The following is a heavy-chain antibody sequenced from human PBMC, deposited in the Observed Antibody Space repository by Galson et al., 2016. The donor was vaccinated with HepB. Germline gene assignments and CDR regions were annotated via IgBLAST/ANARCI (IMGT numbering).Heavy chain of an antibody. CDR2: IFYTGTT. J-gene: IGHJ3*02. D-gene: IGHD1-26*01. V-gene: IGHV4-39*01. Sequence: TLSLTCTVSGGPISDTAYWWGWIRQPPGQGLEWIGSIFYTGTTYYKPSLKSRVTIYVDTSKNQFSLKLNSVTAADTAVYYCARQVGRGSWAFDIWGQGTMVTVSS. CDR1: GGPISDTAYW. CDR3: ARQVGRGSWAFDI.